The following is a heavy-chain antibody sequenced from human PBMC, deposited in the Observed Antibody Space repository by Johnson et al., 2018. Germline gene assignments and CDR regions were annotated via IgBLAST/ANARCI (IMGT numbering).Heavy chain of an antibody. Sequence: VPLQESAGGPVQPGGSXSLSCPASRFTFSVYWMHWVRQVPGKVPVSLSRIHHDGSSTYADSVRGRFTISRDNTKNPVYLQMNNLRSDDPAVYYCARDGCSGGTCYFKNYMDVWGKGTTVNGSS. J-gene: IGHJ6*03. CDR3: ARDGCSGGTCYFKNYMDV. D-gene: IGHD2-15*01. CDR2: IHHDGSS. CDR1: RFTFSVYW. V-gene: IGHV3-74*03.